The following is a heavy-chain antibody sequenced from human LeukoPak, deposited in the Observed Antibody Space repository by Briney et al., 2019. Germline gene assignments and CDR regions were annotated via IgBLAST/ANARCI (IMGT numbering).Heavy chain of an antibody. V-gene: IGHV3-23*01. CDR1: GFIFSNYA. D-gene: IGHD3-9*01. J-gene: IGHJ4*02. CDR2: ISGRSDNT. Sequence: PGAPLRLSCAASGFIFSNYAMYWVRQAPGKGLEWVSAISGRSDNTYYADSVKGRFTLSRDSSKNTLYLQMNSLRADDTAVYYCAKWGDYDVLTGYYVSDFWGQGTLVTVSS. CDR3: AKWGDYDVLTGYYVSDF.